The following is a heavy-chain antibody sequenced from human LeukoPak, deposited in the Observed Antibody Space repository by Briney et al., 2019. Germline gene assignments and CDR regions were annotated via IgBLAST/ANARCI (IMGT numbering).Heavy chain of an antibody. CDR3: AREEYGGYDFDY. J-gene: IGHJ4*02. V-gene: IGHV3-21*01. CDR2: ISSSSSYI. Sequence: GGSLRLSCAASGFTFSSYIMNWVRQAPGKGLEWVSSISSSSSYIYYADSVKGRFTISRDNAKNSLYLQMNSLRAEDTAVYYCAREEYGGYDFDYWGQGTLVTVSS. CDR1: GFTFSSYI. D-gene: IGHD5-12*01.